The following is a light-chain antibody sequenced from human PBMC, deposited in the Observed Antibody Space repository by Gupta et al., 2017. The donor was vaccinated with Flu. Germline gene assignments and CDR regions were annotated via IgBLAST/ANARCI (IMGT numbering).Light chain of an antibody. V-gene: IGLV2-11*01. CDR3: CSYAGSYTLI. CDR1: TSDVGGYNF. J-gene: IGLJ2*01. Sequence: SVTISCTGTTSDVGGYNFVSWYQQHPGKAPKLMICDVNKRPSGVPDRFSGSKSGNTASLTISGLQAEDEADYYCCSYAGSYTLIFGGGTKVTVL. CDR2: DVN.